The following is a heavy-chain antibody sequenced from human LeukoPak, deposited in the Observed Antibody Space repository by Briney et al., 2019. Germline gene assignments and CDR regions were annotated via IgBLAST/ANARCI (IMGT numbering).Heavy chain of an antibody. J-gene: IGHJ4*02. CDR3: AKDSCHLNRMIVVVITTDY. CDR2: ISGSGGST. CDR1: GFTFSSYA. Sequence: PGGSLRLSCAASGFTFSSYAMSWVRQAPGKGLEWVSAISGSGGSTYYADSVKGRFTISRDNSKNTLYLQMNSLRAEDTAVYYCAKDSCHLNRMIVVVITTDYWGQGTLVTVSS. V-gene: IGHV3-23*01. D-gene: IGHD3-22*01.